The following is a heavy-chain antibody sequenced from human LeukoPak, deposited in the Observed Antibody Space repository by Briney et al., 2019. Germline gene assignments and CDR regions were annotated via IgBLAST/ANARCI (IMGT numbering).Heavy chain of an antibody. CDR2: IRSTANGYAT. J-gene: IGHJ6*03. D-gene: IGHD6-13*01. V-gene: IGHV3-73*01. Sequence: GGSLRLSCAASGFTFSGSALHWVRQASGKGLEWVGRIRSTANGYATAYAASVKGRFTISRDDSKNTAYLQMNSLRAEDTAVYYCAKCEIGSWYGSLYYMDVWGKGTTVTVSS. CDR1: GFTFSGSA. CDR3: AKCEIGSWYGSLYYMDV.